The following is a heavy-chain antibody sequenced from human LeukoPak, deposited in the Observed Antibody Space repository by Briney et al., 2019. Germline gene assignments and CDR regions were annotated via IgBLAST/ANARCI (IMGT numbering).Heavy chain of an antibody. CDR3: ASLAQYCSSTSCSFDY. Sequence: KPSQTLSLTCTVSGGSISSGGYYWSWIRQPPGKGLEWIGYIYHSGSTYYNPSLKSRVTISVDRSKNQFSLKLSSVTAADTAVYYCASLAQYCSSTSCSFDYWGQGTLVTVSS. V-gene: IGHV4-30-2*01. CDR1: GGSISSGGYY. D-gene: IGHD2-2*01. CDR2: IYHSGST. J-gene: IGHJ4*02.